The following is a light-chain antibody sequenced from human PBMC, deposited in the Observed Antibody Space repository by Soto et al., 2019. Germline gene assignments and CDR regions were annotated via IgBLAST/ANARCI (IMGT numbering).Light chain of an antibody. J-gene: IGKJ4*01. CDR3: QQANTLPPLT. CDR1: QGIYTW. Sequence: DIQMTQSPSSVSASVGDRVTITCRASQGIYTWLAWYQQKPGKAPNLLIYASSSLQSGVPSRFSVSGSGTDFTLTISSLQPEDSATYYCQQANTLPPLTFGGGTKVEIK. CDR2: ASS. V-gene: IGKV1-12*01.